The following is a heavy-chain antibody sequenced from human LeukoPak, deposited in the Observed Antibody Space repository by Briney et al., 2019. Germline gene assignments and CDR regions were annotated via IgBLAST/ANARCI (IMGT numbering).Heavy chain of an antibody. D-gene: IGHD3-9*01. J-gene: IGHJ5*02. CDR2: TYYRFKWYN. V-gene: IGHV6-1*01. CDR3: ARDRAYYDILTGSNWFDP. CDR1: GDSVSSNSAA. Sequence: SQTLSLTCAISGDSVSSNSAAWNWVRQSPSRGLEWLGRTYYRFKWYNDYAVSVKSRITINPDTSKNQFSLQLNSVTPEDMAVYYCARDRAYYDILTGSNWFDPWGQGTLVTVSS.